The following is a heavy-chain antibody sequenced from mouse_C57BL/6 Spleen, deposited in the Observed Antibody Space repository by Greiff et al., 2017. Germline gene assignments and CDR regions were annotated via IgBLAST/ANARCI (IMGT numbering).Heavy chain of an antibody. CDR1: GYTFTSYW. D-gene: IGHD1-1*01. V-gene: IGHV1-52*01. CDR3: ARWITTVAFDY. J-gene: IGHJ2*01. CDR2: IDPSDSET. Sequence: VQLQQPGAELVRPGSSVKLSCKASGYTFTSYWMHWVKQRPIQGLEWIGNIDPSDSETHYNQKFKDKATLTVDKSSSTAYIQLSSLTSEDSAVYYCARWITTVAFDYWGQGTTLTVSS.